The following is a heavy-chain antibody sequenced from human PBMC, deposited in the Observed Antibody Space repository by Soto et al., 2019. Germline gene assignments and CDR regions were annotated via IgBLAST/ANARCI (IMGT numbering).Heavy chain of an antibody. CDR1: GYSFTSYW. D-gene: IGHD4-17*01. CDR2: IDPSDSYT. Sequence: GESLKISCKGSGYSFTSYWISWVRQMPGKGLEWMGRIDPSDSYTNYSPSFQGHVTISADKSISTAYLQWSSLKASDTAMYYCARHPLTTVVTPGYYYYGMDVWGQGTTVTSP. J-gene: IGHJ6*02. V-gene: IGHV5-10-1*01. CDR3: ARHPLTTVVTPGYYYYGMDV.